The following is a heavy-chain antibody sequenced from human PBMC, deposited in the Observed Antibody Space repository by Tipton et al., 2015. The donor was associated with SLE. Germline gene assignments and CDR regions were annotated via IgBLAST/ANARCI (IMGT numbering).Heavy chain of an antibody. CDR3: ARAQVPMADPFDY. D-gene: IGHD3-10*01. Sequence: SLRLSCAASGFTFSDYYMSWIRQAPGKGLEWVSYISSSGGSTYYADSVKGRFTISRDNSKNSLYLQMNSLRAEDTAVYYCARAQVPMADPFDYWGQGTLVTVSS. CDR1: GFTFSDYY. CDR2: ISSSGGST. V-gene: IGHV3-11*04. J-gene: IGHJ4*02.